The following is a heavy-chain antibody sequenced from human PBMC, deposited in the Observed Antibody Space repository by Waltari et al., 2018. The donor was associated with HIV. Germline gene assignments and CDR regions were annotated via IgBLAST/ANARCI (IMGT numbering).Heavy chain of an antibody. D-gene: IGHD2-21*01. CDR3: ARRLPYYGMDV. V-gene: IGHV3-48*03. Sequence: EVQLVESGGGLVKPGGSLRPSCVGLGFRLLTYEMKWVRQAPGQGPEWVSHISTDLKTQYAASVRGRFTISRDNAKNSAFLQMNSLRVEDTGVYYCARRLPYYGMDVWGQGTTVIVS. CDR1: GFRLLTYE. J-gene: IGHJ6*02. CDR2: ISTDLKT.